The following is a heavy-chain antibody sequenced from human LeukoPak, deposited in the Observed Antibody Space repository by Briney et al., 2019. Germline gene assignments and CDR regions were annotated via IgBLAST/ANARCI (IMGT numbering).Heavy chain of an antibody. CDR3: ASDYDSRGYGAFDI. CDR1: GGTFISYA. V-gene: IGHV1-69*04. Sequence: SVKVSCKATGGTFISYAISWVRQAPGQGREWMGRIIPILGKANYAQKFQGRVTITADKSTSTACMELSSLRSEDTDVYYCASDYDSRGYGAFDIWGQGTMVTVSS. CDR2: IIPILGKA. D-gene: IGHD3-22*01. J-gene: IGHJ3*02.